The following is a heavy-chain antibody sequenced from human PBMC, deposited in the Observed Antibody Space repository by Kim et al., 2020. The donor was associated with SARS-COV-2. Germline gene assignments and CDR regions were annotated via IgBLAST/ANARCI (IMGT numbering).Heavy chain of an antibody. Sequence: GGSLRLSCAASGFTFSSYWVSWVRQAPGKGLEWVANIKQDGSEKYYVDSVKGRFTISRDNAKNSLYLQMNSLRAEDTAVYYCARDHGSYYDYVWGSYPTLDYWGQGTLVTVSS. CDR1: GFTFSSYW. CDR2: IKQDGSEK. D-gene: IGHD3-16*01. CDR3: ARDHGSYYDYVWGSYPTLDY. V-gene: IGHV3-7*03. J-gene: IGHJ4*02.